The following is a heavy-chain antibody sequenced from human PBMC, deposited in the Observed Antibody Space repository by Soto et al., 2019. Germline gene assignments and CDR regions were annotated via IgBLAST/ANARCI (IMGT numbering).Heavy chain of an antibody. CDR2: IYSGGST. D-gene: IGHD3-10*01. J-gene: IGHJ5*02. Sequence: GGSLRLSCAASGFTVSSNYMSWVRQAPGKGLEWVSVIYSGGSTYYADSVKGRFTISRDNSKNTLYLQMNSLRAEDTAVYYCARGGYYGSGSYIWFDPWGQGTLVTVSS. V-gene: IGHV3-66*01. CDR3: ARGGYYGSGSYIWFDP. CDR1: GFTVSSNY.